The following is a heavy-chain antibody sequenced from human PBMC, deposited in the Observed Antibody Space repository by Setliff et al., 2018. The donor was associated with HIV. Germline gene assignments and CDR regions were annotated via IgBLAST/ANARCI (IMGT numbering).Heavy chain of an antibody. V-gene: IGHV4-61*01. CDR1: GYSISSGYY. CDR3: ASSNYRFVYFDY. Sequence: SETLSLTCAVSGYSISSGYYWGWIRQPPGKGLEWIGYIYYTGSTNYNPSLKSRVTISVDTSKNQFSLKLSSVTAADTAVYYCASSNYRFVYFDYWGQGTLVTVSS. CDR2: IYYTGST. D-gene: IGHD1-7*01. J-gene: IGHJ4*02.